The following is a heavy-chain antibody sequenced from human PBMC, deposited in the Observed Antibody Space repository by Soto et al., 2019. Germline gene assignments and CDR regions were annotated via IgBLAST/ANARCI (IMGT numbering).Heavy chain of an antibody. V-gene: IGHV3-23*01. CDR3: AKDIRGAAY. J-gene: IGHJ4*02. Sequence: EVQLLESGGGLVQPGGSLRLSCAASGFTFSTYAMSWVRQAPGKGLDWVSSISASGGTTYYADSVKGRFTMSRDNCKDTLYPQINSLGDEDTVVYYCAKDIRGAAYWGQGTLVTVSS. D-gene: IGHD2-15*01. CDR2: ISASGGTT. CDR1: GFTFSTYA.